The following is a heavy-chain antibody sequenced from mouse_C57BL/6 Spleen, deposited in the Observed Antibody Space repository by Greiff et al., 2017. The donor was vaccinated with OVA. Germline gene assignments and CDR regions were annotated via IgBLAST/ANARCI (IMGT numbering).Heavy chain of an antibody. V-gene: IGHV1-50*01. CDR2: IDPSDSYT. CDR1: GYTFTSYW. J-gene: IGHJ3*01. CDR3: ARGTAQGGAWFAY. Sequence: VQLQQSGAELVKPGASVKLSCKASGYTFTSYWMQWVKQRPGQGLEWIGEIDPSDSYTNYNQKFKGKATLTVDTSSSTAYMQLSSLTSEDSAVYYCARGTAQGGAWFAYWGQGTLVTVSA. D-gene: IGHD3-2*02.